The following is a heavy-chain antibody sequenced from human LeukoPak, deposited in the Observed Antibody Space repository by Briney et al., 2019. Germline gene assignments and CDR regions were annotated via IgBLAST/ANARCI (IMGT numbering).Heavy chain of an antibody. CDR2: ISSTSRSSYI. CDR3: ARGYIDNLGYSPRSAFDK. CDR1: GFTFSSYS. D-gene: IGHD3-22*01. Sequence: KSGGSLRLSCAASGFTFSSYSMNWVRQAPGKGLEWVSSISSTSRSSYIFYAESVEGRFTISRDNTKNSLFLQMNSLIAEDTAVYYCARGYIDNLGYSPRSAFDKWGQGTLVTVSS. J-gene: IGHJ4*02. V-gene: IGHV3-21*01.